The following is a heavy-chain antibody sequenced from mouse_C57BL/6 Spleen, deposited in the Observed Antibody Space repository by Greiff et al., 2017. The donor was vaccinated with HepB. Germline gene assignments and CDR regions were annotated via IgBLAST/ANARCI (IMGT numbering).Heavy chain of an antibody. D-gene: IGHD2-4*01. CDR1: GYTFTSYW. Sequence: QVQLQQPGAELVKPGASVKLSCKASGYTFTSYWMQWVKQRPGQGLEWIGEIDPSDSYTNYNQKFKGKATLTVDKSSSTAYMQLSSLTSEDSAVYYCARTPVYYDYDSDYWGQGTTLTVSS. V-gene: IGHV1-50*01. J-gene: IGHJ2*01. CDR3: ARTPVYYDYDSDY. CDR2: IDPSDSYT.